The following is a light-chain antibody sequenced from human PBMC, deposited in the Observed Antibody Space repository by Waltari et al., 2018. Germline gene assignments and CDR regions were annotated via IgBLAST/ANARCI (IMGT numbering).Light chain of an antibody. Sequence: QSVLTQPPSASGTPGQRVTIPSSGSSSNIGSNTLNWYQQLPGTAPKLLIYSNDQRPSGVPDRFSGSKSGTSASLAISGLQSEDEADYYCAAWDDSLNGVVFGGGTKLTVL. CDR1: SSNIGSNT. J-gene: IGLJ2*01. CDR3: AAWDDSLNGVV. V-gene: IGLV1-44*01. CDR2: SND.